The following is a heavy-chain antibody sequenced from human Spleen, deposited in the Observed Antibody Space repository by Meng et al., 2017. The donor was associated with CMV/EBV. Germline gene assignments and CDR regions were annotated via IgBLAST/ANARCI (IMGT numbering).Heavy chain of an antibody. Sequence: SETLSLTCTVSGGSISSYYWSWIRQPPGKGLEWNGYIYYSWSTNYHPSLKSRVTISVDKSMNQSSLRLSSVTAAETAVYYFASLIHYSGSGSSSPTNAFDIWGQGTMVTVSS. V-gene: IGHV4-59*01. J-gene: IGHJ3*02. CDR2: IYYSWST. CDR3: ASLIHYSGSGSSSPTNAFDI. D-gene: IGHD3-10*01. CDR1: GGSISSYY.